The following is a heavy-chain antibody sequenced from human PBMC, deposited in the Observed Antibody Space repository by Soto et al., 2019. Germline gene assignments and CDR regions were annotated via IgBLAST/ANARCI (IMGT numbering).Heavy chain of an antibody. D-gene: IGHD2-2*01. Sequence: GGSLRLSCAASGFTFSTYSMNWVRQAPGKGLEWVSSISSSGGSVSYAESVKGRFTISRDNAKNSLYLQMDSLRAEDTAVYYCARGRSINTNVDYWGQGTLVTVSS. CDR1: GFTFSTYS. V-gene: IGHV3-21*01. CDR3: ARGRSINTNVDY. CDR2: ISSSGGSV. J-gene: IGHJ4*02.